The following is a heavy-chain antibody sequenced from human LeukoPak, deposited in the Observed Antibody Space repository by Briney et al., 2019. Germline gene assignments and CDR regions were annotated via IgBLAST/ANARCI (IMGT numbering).Heavy chain of an antibody. CDR3: ARGMDGDYGLGDY. J-gene: IGHJ4*02. V-gene: IGHV1-69*01. CDR2: IIPIFGTA. D-gene: IGHD4-17*01. Sequence: SVKVSCRASGGTFSSYAISWVRQAPGQGLEWMGGIIPIFGTANYAQKFQGRVTITADESTSTAYMELSSLRSEDTAVYYCARGMDGDYGLGDYWGQGTLVTVSS. CDR1: GGTFSSYA.